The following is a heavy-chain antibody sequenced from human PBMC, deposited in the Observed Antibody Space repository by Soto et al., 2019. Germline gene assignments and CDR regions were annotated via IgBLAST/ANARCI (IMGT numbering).Heavy chain of an antibody. CDR1: GGTFSSYT. Sequence: QVQLVQSGAEVKKPGSSVKVSCKASGGTFSSYTISWVRQAPGQGLEWLGRIIPILGIANYAQKFQGRVTITADKSTSTAYMDLSSLRSEDTAVYYCARAAAGIYYCDYWGQGTLVTVSS. CDR3: ARAAAGIYYCDY. V-gene: IGHV1-69*02. J-gene: IGHJ4*02. D-gene: IGHD6-13*01. CDR2: IIPILGIA.